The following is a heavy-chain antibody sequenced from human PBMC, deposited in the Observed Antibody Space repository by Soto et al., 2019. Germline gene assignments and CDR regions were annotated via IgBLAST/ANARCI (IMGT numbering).Heavy chain of an antibody. Sequence: ASVKVSCKASGYTFTTYAINWARQAPGQGLEWMGWISVYNGNTNYAQKFQDRVTMSTDTSTNTAFMELRSLRSDDTAVYFCARDSVAVRPGWFDPWGQGTLVTVSS. V-gene: IGHV1-18*01. D-gene: IGHD1-26*01. CDR1: GYTFTTYA. CDR2: ISVYNGNT. CDR3: ARDSVAVRPGWFDP. J-gene: IGHJ5*02.